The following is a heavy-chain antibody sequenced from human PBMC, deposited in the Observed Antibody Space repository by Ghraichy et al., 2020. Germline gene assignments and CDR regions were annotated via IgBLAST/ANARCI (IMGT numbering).Heavy chain of an antibody. V-gene: IGHV3-23*01. J-gene: IGHJ4*02. D-gene: IGHD2-2*01. CDR3: AKGGQLLLELVPRT. Sequence: VSSISGSGGRTHYADSVKGRFTISRDNSNNTLYLQLNSLRGEDTALYYCAKGGQLLLELVPRTWGQGTLVTVSS. CDR2: ISGSGGRT.